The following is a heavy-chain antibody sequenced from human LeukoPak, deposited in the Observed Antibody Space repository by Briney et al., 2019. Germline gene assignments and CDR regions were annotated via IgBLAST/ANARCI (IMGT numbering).Heavy chain of an antibody. D-gene: IGHD6-19*01. CDR1: GFTFSNSW. CDR3: AKDNRRHYTSGPNPDSLH. J-gene: IGHJ4*02. V-gene: IGHV3-74*01. Sequence: GGSLRLSCAASGFTFSNSWLHWVRQAPGKGLVWVSRINERGSSTSYADSVKGRFTISRDNAKNTLYLQMNSLRVEDTAFYYCAKDNRRHYTSGPNPDSLHWGQGALVTVSS. CDR2: INERGSST.